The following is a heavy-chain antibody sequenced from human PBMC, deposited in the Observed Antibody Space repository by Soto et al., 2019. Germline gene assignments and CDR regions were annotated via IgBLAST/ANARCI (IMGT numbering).Heavy chain of an antibody. D-gene: IGHD3-22*01. Sequence: QVQLVQSGAEVKKPGASVKVSCKTSGYTFTSYGISWVRQAPGQGLEWMGWISAYNSNTNYAQKLQGRVTMTTDTSTSTAYMELRSLRSDDAAVYCVARYYDSSGYSHFGHRGQGTLVTVSS. V-gene: IGHV1-18*04. CDR1: GYTFTSYG. CDR2: ISAYNSNT. CDR3: ARYYDSSGYSHFGH. J-gene: IGHJ4*02.